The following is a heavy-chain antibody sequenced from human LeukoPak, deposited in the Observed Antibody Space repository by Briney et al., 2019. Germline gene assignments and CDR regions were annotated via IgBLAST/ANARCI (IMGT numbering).Heavy chain of an antibody. CDR3: ARDMPGTSFYDY. V-gene: IGHV3-7*01. CDR2: IKQDGSAK. CDR1: GFTFSNYW. Sequence: PGGSLRLSCAASGFTFSNYWLSWVRQAPGKGLEWVANIKQDGSAKYYVDSVKGRFTISRDNAKNSLYLQLNTLRAEDTAVYYCARDMPGTSFYDYWGQGTLVTVSS. D-gene: IGHD1-14*01. J-gene: IGHJ4*02.